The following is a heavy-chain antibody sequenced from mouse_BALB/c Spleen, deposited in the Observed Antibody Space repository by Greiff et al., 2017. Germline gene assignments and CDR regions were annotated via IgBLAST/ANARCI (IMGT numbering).Heavy chain of an antibody. Sequence: EVQLQESGAELVKPGASVKLSCTASGFNIKDTYMHWVKQRPEQGLEWIGRIDPANGNTKYDPKFQGKATITADTSSNTAYLQLSSLTSGDTAVYYCASPRGNSFAYWGQGTLVTVSA. V-gene: IGHV14-3*02. CDR1: GFNIKDTY. CDR2: IDPANGNT. CDR3: ASPRGNSFAY. J-gene: IGHJ3*01. D-gene: IGHD2-1*01.